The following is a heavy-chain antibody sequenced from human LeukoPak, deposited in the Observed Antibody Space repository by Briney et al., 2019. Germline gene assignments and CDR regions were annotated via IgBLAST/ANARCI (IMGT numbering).Heavy chain of an antibody. J-gene: IGHJ5*02. CDR3: AREKFYCSGGSCYLNWFDP. CDR2: IKQDGSEK. D-gene: IGHD2-15*01. Sequence: GGSLSLSSAASGFTFSSYWMSWVRQAPGKGLEWVANIKQDGSEKYYVDSVKGRFTIPRDNAKNSLYLQMNSLRAEDAAVYYCAREKFYCSGGSCYLNWFDPWGQGTLVTVSS. CDR1: GFTFSSYW. V-gene: IGHV3-7*03.